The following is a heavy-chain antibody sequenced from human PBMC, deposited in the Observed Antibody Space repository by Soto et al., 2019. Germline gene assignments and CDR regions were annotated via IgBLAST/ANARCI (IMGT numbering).Heavy chain of an antibody. CDR3: ARAECSSPDCLTAYYSYGLDV. Sequence: GSLRLSCAASGFTFSNFEMHWVRQAPGKGLEWVSYINTAGSTKYYAESVKGRFTISRDNARNSLFLRMNSLRAEDTAVYYCARAECSSPDCLTAYYSYGLDVWGQGSTVTVSS. D-gene: IGHD3-9*01. CDR1: GFTFSNFE. J-gene: IGHJ6*02. V-gene: IGHV3-48*03. CDR2: INTAGSTK.